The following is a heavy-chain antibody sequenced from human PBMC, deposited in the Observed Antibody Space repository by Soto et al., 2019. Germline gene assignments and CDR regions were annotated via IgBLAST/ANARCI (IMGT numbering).Heavy chain of an antibody. V-gene: IGHV3-53*01. CDR2: FESGGSI. CDR3: ARAEVTPDFFDY. J-gene: IGHJ4*02. Sequence: GGSLRLSCAASGFSVRTNYMSWVRQSPGKGLEWVSVFESGGSIYYADSVKGRFIISRDDAKNTVYLQMNYLRAEDTAVYYCARAEVTPDFFDYWGQGTLVTVSS. D-gene: IGHD2-21*02. CDR1: GFSVRTNY.